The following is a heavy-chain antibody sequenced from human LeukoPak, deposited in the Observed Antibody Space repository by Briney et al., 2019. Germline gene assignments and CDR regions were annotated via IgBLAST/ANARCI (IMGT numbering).Heavy chain of an antibody. CDR1: GGTFSSYA. V-gene: IGHV1-69*05. CDR2: IIPIFGTA. D-gene: IGHD2-8*02. J-gene: IGHJ4*02. Sequence: EASVKVSCKASGGTFSSYAISWVRQAPGQGLEWMGRIIPIFGTANYAQKFQGRVTITTDESTSTAYMELSSLRSEDTAVYYCASIITGIDGGAYWGQGTLVTVSS. CDR3: ASIITGIDGGAY.